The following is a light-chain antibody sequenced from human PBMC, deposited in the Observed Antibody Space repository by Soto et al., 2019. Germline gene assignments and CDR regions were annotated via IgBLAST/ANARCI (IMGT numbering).Light chain of an antibody. CDR2: DAS. J-gene: IGKJ1*01. V-gene: IGKV3-20*01. Sequence: IWTPPRISRSLTHVERATLSCRASQSVSSNLAWYQQKPGQAPRIIIYDASNRATGIPARFSGSRSGTDCTLTIRRFEPEDVPVYYCQLYGSSRRTLGQGTKVDIK. CDR1: QSVSSN. CDR3: QLYGSSRRT.